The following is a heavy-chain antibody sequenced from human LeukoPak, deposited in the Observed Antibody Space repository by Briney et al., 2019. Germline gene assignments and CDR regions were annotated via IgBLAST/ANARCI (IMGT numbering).Heavy chain of an antibody. CDR3: ARASWRSSGLGFDY. V-gene: IGHV4-34*01. J-gene: IGHJ4*02. CDR2: INHSGST. D-gene: IGHD3-16*01. Sequence: SETLSLTCAVYGGSFSGYYWSWIRQPPGKGLEWIGEINHSGSTNYNPSLKSRVTISVDTSKNQFSLKLSSVTAADTAVYYCARASWRSSGLGFDYWGQGTLVTVSS. CDR1: GGSFSGYY.